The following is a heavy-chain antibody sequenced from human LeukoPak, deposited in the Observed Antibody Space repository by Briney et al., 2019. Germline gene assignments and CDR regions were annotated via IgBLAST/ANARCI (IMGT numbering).Heavy chain of an antibody. D-gene: IGHD3-10*01. V-gene: IGHV3-21*01. Sequence: GGSLRLSCAASGFTFSSYSMNWVRQAPGKGLEWVSSISSSSSYIYYADSVKGRFTISRDNAKNSLYLQMNSLRAEDTAVYYCARDVLLWFGELSRHTSDAFDIWGQGTMVTVSS. CDR2: ISSSSSYI. CDR1: GFTFSSYS. CDR3: ARDVLLWFGELSRHTSDAFDI. J-gene: IGHJ3*02.